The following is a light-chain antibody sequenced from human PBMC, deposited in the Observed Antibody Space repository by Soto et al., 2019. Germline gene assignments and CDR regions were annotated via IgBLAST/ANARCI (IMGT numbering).Light chain of an antibody. CDR1: QSVSGN. J-gene: IGKJ2*01. V-gene: IGKV3-15*01. Sequence: ETVMTQSPATLSVSPGERAILSCRASQSVSGNLAWYQQKPGQAPRLPIYAASSRAAGIPPRFSGSGSWTEFTLTISSLQSEDFAVYYCQQYNNWTPYTFGQGTKLEIK. CDR2: AAS. CDR3: QQYNNWTPYT.